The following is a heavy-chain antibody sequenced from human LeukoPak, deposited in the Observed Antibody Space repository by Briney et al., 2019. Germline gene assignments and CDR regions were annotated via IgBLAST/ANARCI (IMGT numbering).Heavy chain of an antibody. CDR2: INHSGNT. Sequence: SETLSLTCAVYGGSFSGYYWSWIRQPPGKGLEWIGEINHSGNTNYNPSLKSRVTISVDTSKNQFSLKLSSVTAADTAVYYCARPSMVRGEYDYWGQGTLVTVSS. J-gene: IGHJ4*02. V-gene: IGHV4-34*01. CDR3: ARPSMVRGEYDY. D-gene: IGHD3-10*01. CDR1: GGSFSGYY.